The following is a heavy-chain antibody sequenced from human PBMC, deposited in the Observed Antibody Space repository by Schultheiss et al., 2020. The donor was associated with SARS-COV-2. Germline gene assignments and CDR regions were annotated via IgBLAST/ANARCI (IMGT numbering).Heavy chain of an antibody. Sequence: GGSLRLSCVASGVIVSSASMSWVRQAPGKGLEWVSAISGSGGSTYYADSVKGRFTISRDNAKNSLYLQMNSLRDEDTAVYYCARNAGYSSSWLLDYWGQGPLVTV. D-gene: IGHD6-13*01. CDR1: GVIVSSAS. CDR3: ARNAGYSSSWLLDY. V-gene: IGHV3-23*01. CDR2: ISGSGGST. J-gene: IGHJ4*02.